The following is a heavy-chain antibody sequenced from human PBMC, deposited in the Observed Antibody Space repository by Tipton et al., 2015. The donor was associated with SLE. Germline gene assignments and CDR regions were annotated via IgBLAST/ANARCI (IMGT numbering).Heavy chain of an antibody. CDR2: MFSSGDT. V-gene: IGHV4-61*02. CDR3: ARENVAADGALDV. CDR1: GGSIRSGSYY. J-gene: IGHJ3*01. D-gene: IGHD6-13*01. Sequence: TLSLTCTVSGGSIRSGSYYWAWLRQPAGTGLEGIGRMFSSGDTHYNPSLKSRLTMSVDTSKNQFSLTVNSVTAADTAVYYCARENVAADGALDVWGQGTMVTVSS.